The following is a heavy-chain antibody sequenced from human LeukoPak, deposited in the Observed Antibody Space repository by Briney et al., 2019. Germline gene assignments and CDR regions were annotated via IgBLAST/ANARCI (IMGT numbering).Heavy chain of an antibody. D-gene: IGHD4-17*01. J-gene: IGHJ6*03. CDR1: GGSISSGSYY. V-gene: IGHV4-61*02. Sequence: SETLSLTCTVSGGSISSGSYYWSWIRQPAGKGLEWIGRIYTSGSTNYNPSLKSRVTISVDTSKNQFSLKLSSVTAADTAVYYCARVRPTVKYYYYYYMDVWGKGTTVTISS. CDR3: ARVRPTVKYYYYYYMDV. CDR2: IYTSGST.